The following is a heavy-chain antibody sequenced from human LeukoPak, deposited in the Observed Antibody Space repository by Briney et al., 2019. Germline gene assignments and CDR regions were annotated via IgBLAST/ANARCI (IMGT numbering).Heavy chain of an antibody. Sequence: SVKVSCKASGYRFTELSRHWVRQAPGKGLEWLGGFDPVHGDTNYAQKFQGRVTMTEDTSTDTSYMELSSLGSEDTAVYFCTAGRAYSLLDFWGQGTLVIVSS. CDR1: GYRFTELS. CDR3: TAGRAYSLLDF. CDR2: FDPVHGDT. V-gene: IGHV1-24*01. J-gene: IGHJ4*02. D-gene: IGHD5-18*01.